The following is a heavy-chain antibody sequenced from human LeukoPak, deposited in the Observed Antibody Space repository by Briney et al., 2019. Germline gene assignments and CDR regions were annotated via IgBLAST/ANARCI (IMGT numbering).Heavy chain of an antibody. CDR2: IYYSGST. CDR1: GGSISSYY. D-gene: IGHD3-10*01. CDR3: ARGSKYRSRITMVRGVNGLMAFDI. V-gene: IGHV4-59*12. Sequence: SETLSLTCTVSGGSISSYYWSWIRQPPGKGLEWIGYIYYSGSTNYNPSLKSRVTISVDTSKNQFSLKLSSVTAADTAVYYCARGSKYRSRITMVRGVNGLMAFDIWGQGTIVTVSS. J-gene: IGHJ3*02.